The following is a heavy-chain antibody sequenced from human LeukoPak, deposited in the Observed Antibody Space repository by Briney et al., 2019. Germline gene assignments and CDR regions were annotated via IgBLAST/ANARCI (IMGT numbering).Heavy chain of an antibody. CDR2: IYTSRST. Sequence: SEALSLTCTVSGGSISSYYWSWIRQPAGKGLEWIGRIYTSRSTNYNPSLKSRVTMSVDTSKNQFSLKLSSVSAADTAVYYCARGRAGYGMDVWGQGTTVTVSS. CDR1: GGSISSYY. V-gene: IGHV4-4*07. CDR3: ARGRAGYGMDV. J-gene: IGHJ6*02. D-gene: IGHD6-13*01.